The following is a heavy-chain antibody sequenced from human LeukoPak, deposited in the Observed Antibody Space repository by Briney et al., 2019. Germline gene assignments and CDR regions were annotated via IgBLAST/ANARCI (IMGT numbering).Heavy chain of an antibody. CDR2: IIPIFGTA. CDR1: GGTFSSYA. Sequence: ASVKVSCKASGGTFSSYAISWVRQAPGQGLEWMGGIIPIFGTANYAQKVQGRVTITTDESTSTAYMELSSLRSEDTAVYYCARDHGSDILTGYYTLGTWFDPWGQGTLVTVSS. D-gene: IGHD3-9*01. CDR3: ARDHGSDILTGYYTLGTWFDP. V-gene: IGHV1-69*05. J-gene: IGHJ5*02.